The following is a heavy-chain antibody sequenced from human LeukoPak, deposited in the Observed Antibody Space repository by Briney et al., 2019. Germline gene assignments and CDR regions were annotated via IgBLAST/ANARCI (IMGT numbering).Heavy chain of an antibody. CDR2: INPNSGGT. D-gene: IGHD2-2*01. CDR3: ARTYCSSISCSGIARKGYGMDV. V-gene: IGHV1-2*02. J-gene: IGHJ6*02. Sequence: ASVKVSCRASGYTFTGYYMHWVRQAPGQGLEWMGWINPNSGGTNYAQKFQGRVTMTRDTSISTAYMELSRLRSDDTAVYYCARTYCSSISCSGIARKGYGMDVWGQGTTVTVSS. CDR1: GYTFTGYY.